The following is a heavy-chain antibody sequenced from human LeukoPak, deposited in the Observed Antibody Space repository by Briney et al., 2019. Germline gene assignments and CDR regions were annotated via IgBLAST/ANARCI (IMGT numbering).Heavy chain of an antibody. D-gene: IGHD3-9*01. CDR2: IRYDGSNK. J-gene: IGHJ4*02. Sequence: GGSLRLSCAASGFTFSSYGMRWVRQAPGKGLEWVAFIRYDGSNKYYADSVKGRFTISRDNSKNTLYLQMNSLRAEDTAVYYCANGRTWYDILTGYHRPFDYWGQGTLVTVSS. V-gene: IGHV3-30*02. CDR1: GFTFSSYG. CDR3: ANGRTWYDILTGYHRPFDY.